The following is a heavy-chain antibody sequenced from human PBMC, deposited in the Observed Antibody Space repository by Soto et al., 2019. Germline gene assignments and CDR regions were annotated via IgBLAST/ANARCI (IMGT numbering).Heavy chain of an antibody. V-gene: IGHV3-23*01. CDR2: ISGSGGST. J-gene: IGHJ4*02. CDR1: GFTFSSYA. CDR3: AKPPLMIRGVAATYFDY. D-gene: IGHD3-10*01. Sequence: PGGSLRLSCAASGFTFSSYAMSWVRQAPGKGLEWVSGISGSGGSTYYADSVKGRFTISRDNSKNTLYLQMNSLRAEDTAVYYCAKPPLMIRGVAATYFDYWGQGTLVTVSS.